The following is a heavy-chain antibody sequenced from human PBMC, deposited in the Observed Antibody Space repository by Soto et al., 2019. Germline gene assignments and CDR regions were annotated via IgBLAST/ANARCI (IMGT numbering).Heavy chain of an antibody. D-gene: IGHD6-6*01. Sequence: QITLKESGPTLVKPTQTLTLTCTFSGFSLSTSGVGVGWIRQPPGKALEWLALIYWDDDKRDSPFLNSRITIPKDTSKNQVVLTMTNMDPVDTATYYCAHSPYSSSSYYFDYWGQGTLVTVSS. J-gene: IGHJ4*02. CDR3: AHSPYSSSSYYFDY. CDR1: GFSLSTSGVG. CDR2: IYWDDDK. V-gene: IGHV2-5*02.